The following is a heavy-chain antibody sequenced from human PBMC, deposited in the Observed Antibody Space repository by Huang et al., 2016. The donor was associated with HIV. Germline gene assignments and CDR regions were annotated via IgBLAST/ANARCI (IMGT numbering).Heavy chain of an antibody. J-gene: IGHJ2*01. Sequence: QVHLVQSGAEVKKPGSSVRVSCKASGGTFSKKSITWVRLAPGQGPEWIVVIIPSFGTPHYAQRFQGRVTISADESTSTAYMELSSLTTDDTAVYYCARDGADMYFDLWGRGTLVTVSA. D-gene: IGHD2-15*01. CDR3: ARDGADMYFDL. V-gene: IGHV1-69*01. CDR1: GGTFSKKS. CDR2: IIPSFGTP.